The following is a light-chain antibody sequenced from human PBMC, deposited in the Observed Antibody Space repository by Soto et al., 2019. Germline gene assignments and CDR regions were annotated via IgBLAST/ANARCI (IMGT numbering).Light chain of an antibody. CDR3: SSYTDSNTCV. V-gene: IGLV2-14*03. CDR1: SSDVGGYNY. CDR2: DVT. J-gene: IGLJ1*01. Sequence: QSALTQPASVSGSPGQSITISCTGTSSDVGGYNYVSWYQLHPGKAPKLMIYDVTNRPSGISNRFSGSKSGNTASLTISGLQAEDEADYYCSSYTDSNTCVFGTGTKLTVL.